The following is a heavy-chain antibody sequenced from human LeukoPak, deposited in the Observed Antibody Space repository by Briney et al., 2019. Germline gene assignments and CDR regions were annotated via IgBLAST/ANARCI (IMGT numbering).Heavy chain of an antibody. Sequence: PSETLSLTCTVSGGSISSYYWSWIRQPPGKGLVWIGYIYYSGSTNYNPSLKSRVTISVDTSKNQFSLKLSSVTAADTAVYYCARADSSGYYLAAYWGQGTLVTVSS. CDR3: ARADSSGYYLAAY. V-gene: IGHV4-59*01. J-gene: IGHJ4*02. CDR1: GGSISSYY. D-gene: IGHD3-22*01. CDR2: IYYSGST.